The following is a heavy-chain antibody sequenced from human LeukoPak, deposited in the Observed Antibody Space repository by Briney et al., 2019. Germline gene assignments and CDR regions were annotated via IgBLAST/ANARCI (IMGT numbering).Heavy chain of an antibody. J-gene: IGHJ4*02. Sequence: GASVKVSCKVSGYTLTELSMHWVRQAPGKGLEWMGGFDPEDGETIYALKFQGRVTMTEDTSTDTAYMELSSLRSEDTAVYYCATVSLGADSSSWSFDYWGQGTLVTVSS. CDR3: ATVSLGADSSSWSFDY. D-gene: IGHD6-13*01. CDR2: FDPEDGET. V-gene: IGHV1-24*01. CDR1: GYTLTELS.